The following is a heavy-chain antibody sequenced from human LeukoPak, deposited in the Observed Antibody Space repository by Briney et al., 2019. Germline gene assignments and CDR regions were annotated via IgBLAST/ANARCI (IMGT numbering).Heavy chain of an antibody. V-gene: IGHV3-33*08. J-gene: IGHJ4*02. D-gene: IGHD2/OR15-2a*01. CDR3: AREGPRGNSQFDY. CDR1: GFTFSNCW. CDR2: IWYDGSNK. Sequence: GGSLRLSCVASGFTFSNCWMTWVRQAPGKGLEWVALIWYDGSNKYYADSVKGRLTISRDNSKNTLYLQMNSLRAEDTAVYYCAREGPRGNSQFDYWGQGTLVTVSS.